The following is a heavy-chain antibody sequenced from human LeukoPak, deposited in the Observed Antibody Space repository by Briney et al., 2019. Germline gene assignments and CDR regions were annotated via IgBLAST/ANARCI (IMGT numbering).Heavy chain of an antibody. V-gene: IGHV4-59*12. Sequence: SETLSLTCTVSGGSISSYYWSWIRQPPGKGLEWIGYIYYSGSTNYNPSLKSRVTISVDTSKNQFSLKLSSVTAADTAVYYCARDFVYYGSGSYAHYYMDVWGKGTTVTISS. J-gene: IGHJ6*03. D-gene: IGHD3-10*01. CDR1: GGSISSYY. CDR2: IYYSGST. CDR3: ARDFVYYGSGSYAHYYMDV.